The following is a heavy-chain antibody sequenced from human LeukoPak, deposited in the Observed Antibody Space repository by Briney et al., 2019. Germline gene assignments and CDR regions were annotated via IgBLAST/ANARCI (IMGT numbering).Heavy chain of an antibody. D-gene: IGHD3-22*01. CDR2: INPNSGAT. CDR3: GRGLRYYYDSSGYTNWFDP. Sequence: ASVKVSCKASGYTFTDYYIHWVRQALGQGLEWMGWINPNSGATKYAQKFQGRVTMTRDTSSSTAYMELSRLRSDDTAVYYCGRGLRYYYDSSGYTNWFDPWGQGTLVTVSS. CDR1: GYTFTDYY. V-gene: IGHV1-2*02. J-gene: IGHJ5*02.